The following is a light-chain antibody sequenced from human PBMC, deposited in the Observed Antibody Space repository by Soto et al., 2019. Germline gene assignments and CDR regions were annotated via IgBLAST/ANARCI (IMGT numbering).Light chain of an antibody. CDR3: QHFWT. J-gene: IGKJ1*01. CDR1: QSVSSSY. V-gene: IGKV3-20*01. CDR2: AAS. Sequence: EIVLTQSPGTLSLSPGERATLSCRASQSVSSSYLAWYQQKSGQAPRLLIYAASSSATGSPDRFSRSGSGTAVAHTNSRLAPEDFEVYSCQHFWTFGKGTKVDSK.